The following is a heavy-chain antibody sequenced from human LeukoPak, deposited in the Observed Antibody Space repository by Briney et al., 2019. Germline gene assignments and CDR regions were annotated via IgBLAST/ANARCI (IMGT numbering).Heavy chain of an antibody. Sequence: GGSLRLSCAASGFTFDDYVMIWVRQAPGKGLEWASGITASGDSTYYGDSVKGRFTMSRDNSKNTVYLQMNSLRVDDTAVYYCARRDIVVVVSASDYWGQGTLVTVSS. CDR2: ITASGDST. CDR1: GFTFDDYV. V-gene: IGHV3-23*01. CDR3: ARRDIVVVVSASDY. J-gene: IGHJ4*02. D-gene: IGHD2-15*01.